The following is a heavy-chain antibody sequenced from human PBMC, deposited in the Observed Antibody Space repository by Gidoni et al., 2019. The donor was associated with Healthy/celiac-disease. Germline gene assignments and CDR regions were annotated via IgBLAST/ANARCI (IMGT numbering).Heavy chain of an antibody. CDR2: INHSGST. V-gene: IGHV4-34*01. J-gene: IGHJ4*02. CDR1: GGSFSGYY. Sequence: QVQLQQWGAGLLKPSATLSLTCAVYGGSFSGYYWSWIRQPPGKGLEWIGEINHSGSTNYNPSLKSRVTISVDTSNNQFSLKLSSVTAADTAVYYCARGRKSARWLQFTYWGQGTLVTVSS. D-gene: IGHD5-12*01. CDR3: ARGRKSARWLQFTY.